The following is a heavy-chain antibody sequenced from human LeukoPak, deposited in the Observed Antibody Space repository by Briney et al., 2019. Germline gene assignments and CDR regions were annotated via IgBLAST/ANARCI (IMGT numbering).Heavy chain of an antibody. V-gene: IGHV4-59*01. Sequence: SETLSLTCTVSGGSISSYYWSWIQQPPGKGLGWIGYIYYSVTTNYNPSLKSRVTISVDTSKNQFSLKLSSVTAADTAVYYCARGLHAVDYWGQGTLVTVSS. J-gene: IGHJ4*02. D-gene: IGHD5-24*01. CDR3: ARGLHAVDY. CDR1: GGSISSYY. CDR2: IYYSVTT.